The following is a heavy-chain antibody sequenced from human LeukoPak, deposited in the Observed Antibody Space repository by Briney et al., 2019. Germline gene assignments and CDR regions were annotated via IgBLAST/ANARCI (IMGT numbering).Heavy chain of an antibody. CDR1: GYTFTSYG. CDR2: ISAYNGNT. CDR3: ARSGYSGYDSRYYYYYGMDV. V-gene: IGHV1-18*04. D-gene: IGHD5-12*01. Sequence: ASVKVSCKASGYTFTSYGISWVRQAPGQGLEWMGWISAYNGNTNYAQKLQGRVTMTTDTSTSTAYMELRSLRCDDTAVYYCARSGYSGYDSRYYYYYGMDVGGKGTTVTVSS. J-gene: IGHJ6*04.